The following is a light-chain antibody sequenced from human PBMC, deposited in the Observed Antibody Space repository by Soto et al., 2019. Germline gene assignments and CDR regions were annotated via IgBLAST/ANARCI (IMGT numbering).Light chain of an antibody. CDR1: SSDVGGYNL. CDR3: CSYAGSSTVV. V-gene: IGLV2-23*02. Sequence: QSVLTQPASVSGSPGQSITISCTGTSSDVGGYNLVSWYQQHPGKAPKLMIYEVSKRTSGVSNRFSGSKSGNTASLTISGLQAEDEADYYCCSYAGSSTVVFGGGTKVTVL. CDR2: EVS. J-gene: IGLJ2*01.